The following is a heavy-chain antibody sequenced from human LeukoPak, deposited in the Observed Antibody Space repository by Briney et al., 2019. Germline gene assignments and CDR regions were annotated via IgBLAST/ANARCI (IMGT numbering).Heavy chain of an antibody. CDR3: ARVGDESTGHDDSLHG. Sequence: SPLKVSCKASRYTFDANHIHSVRQAPGHEPEWMGWINPKSGATDSTQQSPGRLTMTRDTSISTTTMDLSGVRLQETGMSYCARVGDESTGHDDSLHGWGQGRMVTVSS. D-gene: IGHD2-8*02. CDR1: RYTFDANH. CDR2: INPKSGAT. V-gene: IGHV1-2*02. J-gene: IGHJ3*01.